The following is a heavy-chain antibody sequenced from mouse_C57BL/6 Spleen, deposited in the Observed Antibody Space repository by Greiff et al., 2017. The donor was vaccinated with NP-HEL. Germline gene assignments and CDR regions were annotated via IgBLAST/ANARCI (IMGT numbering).Heavy chain of an antibody. CDR3: ASGMDPPWVAY. V-gene: IGHV1-42*01. CDR2: INPSTGGT. D-gene: IGHD2-10*02. Sequence: VQLQQSGPELVKPGASVKISCKASGYSFTGYYMNWVKQSTEKSLEWIGEINPSTGGTTYNQKFKAKATLTVDKSSSTAYMQLKSLTSEDSAVYYCASGMDPPWVAYWGQGTLVTVSA. CDR1: GYSFTGYY. J-gene: IGHJ3*01.